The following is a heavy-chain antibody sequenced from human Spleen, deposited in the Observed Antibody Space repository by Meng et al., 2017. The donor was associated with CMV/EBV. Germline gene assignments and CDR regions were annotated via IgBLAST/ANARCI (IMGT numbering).Heavy chain of an antibody. D-gene: IGHD3-22*01. J-gene: IGHJ4*02. CDR3: ARDPTYDSSGYYSDY. V-gene: IGHV1-69*01. CDR1: GVTFSSYA. Sequence: GQRGARVRSHVSLLRGSYKASGVTFSSYAIRWVRQAPGQGLEWMGGIIPIFGTANYAQKFQGRVTITADESTSTAYMELSSLRSEDTAVYYCARDPTYDSSGYYSDYWGQGTLVTVSS. CDR2: IIPIFGTA.